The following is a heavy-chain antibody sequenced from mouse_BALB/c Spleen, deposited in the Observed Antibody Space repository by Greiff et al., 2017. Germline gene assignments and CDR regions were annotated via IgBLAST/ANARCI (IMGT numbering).Heavy chain of an antibody. Sequence: VKLVESGPGLVAPSQSLSITCTVSGFSLTSYGVHWVRQPPGKGLEWLGVIWAGGSTNYNSALMSRLSISKDNSKSQVFLKMNSLQTDDTAMYYCARDGDYGPYYAMDYWGQGTSVTVSS. V-gene: IGHV2-9*02. J-gene: IGHJ4*01. D-gene: IGHD1-2*01. CDR1: GFSLTSYG. CDR3: ARDGDYGPYYAMDY. CDR2: IWAGGST.